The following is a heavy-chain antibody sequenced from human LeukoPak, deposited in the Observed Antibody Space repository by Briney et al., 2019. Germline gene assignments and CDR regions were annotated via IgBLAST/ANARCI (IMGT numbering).Heavy chain of an antibody. D-gene: IGHD2-21*02. CDR2: IYSDGGT. CDR3: ARAVTVVTAIHD. V-gene: IGHV3-53*01. CDR1: GFTVSSNY. Sequence: PGGSLRLSCAASGFTVSSNYMTWVRQAPGKGLEWVSVIYSDGGTYYADSVKGRFTISRDNSKNTLYLQMNSLGAEDTAVYYCARAVTVVTAIHDWGQGTLVTVSS. J-gene: IGHJ4*02.